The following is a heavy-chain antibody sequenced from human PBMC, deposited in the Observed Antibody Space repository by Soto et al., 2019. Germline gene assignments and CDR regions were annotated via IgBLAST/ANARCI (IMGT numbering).Heavy chain of an antibody. J-gene: IGHJ4*02. CDR1: GGSISSYY. D-gene: IGHD3-10*01. CDR2: IYYSGST. CDR3: ARAPRGNYGYPSYFDY. V-gene: IGHV4-59*01. Sequence: SETLSLTCTGSGGSISSYYWSWIRQPPGKGLEWIGYIYYSGSTNYDPSLKSRVTISVDTSKNQFSLKLSSVTAADTAVYYCARAPRGNYGYPSYFDYWGQGTLVTVSS.